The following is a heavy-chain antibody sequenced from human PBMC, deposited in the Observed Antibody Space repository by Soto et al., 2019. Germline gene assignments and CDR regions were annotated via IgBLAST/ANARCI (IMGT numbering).Heavy chain of an antibody. CDR2: SYYSGST. D-gene: IGHD6-13*01. CDR1: GGSISSYY. J-gene: IGHJ6*02. CDR3: ARDGIAAAGYYYYGMDV. V-gene: IGHV4-59*01. Sequence: SETLSLTCTVPGGSISSYYWCWIRQPPGKGLEWIGYSYYSGSTNYNPSLKSRVTISVDTSKNQFSLKLSSVTAADTAVYYCARDGIAAAGYYYYGMDVWGQGTTVTVSS.